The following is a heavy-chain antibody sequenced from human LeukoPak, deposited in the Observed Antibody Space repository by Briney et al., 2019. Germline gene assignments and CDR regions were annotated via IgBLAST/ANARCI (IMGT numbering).Heavy chain of an antibody. CDR3: ARGGLAHGGYFDY. J-gene: IGHJ4*02. CDR2: INHSGST. D-gene: IGHD4-23*01. CDR1: GGSFSGYY. V-gene: IGHV4-34*01. Sequence: SETLSLTCAVYGGSFSGYYWNWIRQPPGKGLEWIGEINHSGSTNYNPSLKSRVTISVDTSKNQFSLKLSSVTAADTAVYYCARGGLAHGGYFDYWGQGTLVTVSS.